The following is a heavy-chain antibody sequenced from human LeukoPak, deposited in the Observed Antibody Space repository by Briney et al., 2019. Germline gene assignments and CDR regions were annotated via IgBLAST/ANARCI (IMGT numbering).Heavy chain of an antibody. Sequence: TGGSLRLSCAASGFTFSSYAMSWVRQAPGKGLEWVSAISGSGGSTYYADSVKGRFTISRDNSKNTLYLQMNSLRAEDTAVYYCAKGGNYGSGNYYFDYWGQGTLVTVPS. V-gene: IGHV3-23*01. CDR1: GFTFSSYA. J-gene: IGHJ4*02. CDR3: AKGGNYGSGNYYFDY. CDR2: ISGSGGST. D-gene: IGHD3-10*01.